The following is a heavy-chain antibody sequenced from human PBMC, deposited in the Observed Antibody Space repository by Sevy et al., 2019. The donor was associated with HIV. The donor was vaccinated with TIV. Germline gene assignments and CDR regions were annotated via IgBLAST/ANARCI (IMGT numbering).Heavy chain of an antibody. V-gene: IGHV1-69*06. J-gene: IGHJ3*02. CDR1: GGTFNSYG. D-gene: IGHD3-22*01. Sequence: ATVKVSCKASGGTFNSYGINWVRQAPRQGLEWMGGIIPIFGTTNYAQKFQGRVPIMADKSTSTVHMELSSLRSEDTAEYYCALDSNAYDIWGQGTMVTVSS. CDR2: IIPIFGTT. CDR3: ALDSNAYDI.